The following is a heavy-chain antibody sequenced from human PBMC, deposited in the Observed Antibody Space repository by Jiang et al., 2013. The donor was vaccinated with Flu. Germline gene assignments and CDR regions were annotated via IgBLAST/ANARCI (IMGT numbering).Heavy chain of an antibody. D-gene: IGHD2-2*01. CDR3: ARQWSCSGGRCYASNVES. Sequence: GSGLVKPSETLSLTCTVSGDSISRSAYYWAWVRQPPGKGLEWIGIIYNTGSTYYNPSLKSRVTISRDTSKNQFSLTPKSVTAADTAVYYCARQWSCSGGRCYASNVESWGQGTLVTVSS. J-gene: IGHJ4*02. CDR1: GDSISRSAYY. CDR2: IYNTGST. V-gene: IGHV4-39*07.